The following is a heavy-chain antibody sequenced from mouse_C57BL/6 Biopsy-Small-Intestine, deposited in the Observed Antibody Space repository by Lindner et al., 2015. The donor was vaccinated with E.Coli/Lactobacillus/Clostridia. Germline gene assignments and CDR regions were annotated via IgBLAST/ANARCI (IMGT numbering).Heavy chain of an antibody. D-gene: IGHD2-3*01. Sequence: VQLQESGAELVRPGASVKLSCTGSGFSIKDDYLHWVKQRPEQGLEWIGRIDPANGNTKYAPKFQDKATITADTSSNTAYLHLSSLTSEDTAVYYCAREIGYYGGGPYYFGYWGQGTTLTVSS. CDR2: IDPANGNT. V-gene: IGHV14-3*01. CDR3: AREIGYYGGGPYYFGY. CDR1: GFSIKDDY. J-gene: IGHJ2*01.